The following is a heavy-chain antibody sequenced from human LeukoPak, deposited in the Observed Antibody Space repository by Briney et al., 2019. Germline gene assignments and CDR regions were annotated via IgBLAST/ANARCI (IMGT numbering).Heavy chain of an antibody. V-gene: IGHV4-4*07. CDR2: IYTSGST. D-gene: IGHD6-19*01. CDR1: GGSISSYY. CDR3: AREIFNSSGYNGAFDI. Sequence: SETLSLTCTVSGGSISSYYWSWIRQPAGQGLEWIGRIYTSGSTNYNPSLKSRVTMSVDTSKNQFSLKLSSVTAADTAVYYCAREIFNSSGYNGAFDIWGQGTMVTVSS. J-gene: IGHJ3*02.